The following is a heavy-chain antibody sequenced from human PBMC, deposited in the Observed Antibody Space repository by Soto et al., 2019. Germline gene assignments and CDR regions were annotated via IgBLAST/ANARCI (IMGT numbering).Heavy chain of an antibody. Sequence: SETLSLTCTVSGGSINSYYWSWIRQPAGKGLEWIGRIYTSGSTNYNPSLKSRVTMSVDTSKNRFSLKLSSVTAADTAVYYCARGIYSKVGATIWFGPWGQGTLVTVS. D-gene: IGHD1-26*01. V-gene: IGHV4-4*07. CDR1: GGSINSYY. CDR2: IYTSGST. CDR3: ARGIYSKVGATIWFGP. J-gene: IGHJ5*02.